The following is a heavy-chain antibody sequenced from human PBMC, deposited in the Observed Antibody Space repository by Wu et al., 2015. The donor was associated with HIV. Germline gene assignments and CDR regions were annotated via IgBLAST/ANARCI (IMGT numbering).Heavy chain of an antibody. D-gene: IGHD5-12*01. Sequence: QVQLVQSGTEVKKPGTSVKVSCKASGYTFTTYDINWVRQASGQGLEYMGWMNPNNGNTASAQRFQGRITMTRTTSTSTAYLELSSLTSEDTAVYYCVRGRYELGYWGQGTLVTVSS. J-gene: IGHJ4*02. V-gene: IGHV1-8*02. CDR3: VRGRYELGY. CDR2: MNPNNGNT. CDR1: GYTFTTYD.